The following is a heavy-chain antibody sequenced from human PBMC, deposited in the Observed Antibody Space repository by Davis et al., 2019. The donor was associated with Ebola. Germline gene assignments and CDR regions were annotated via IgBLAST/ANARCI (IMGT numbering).Heavy chain of an antibody. CDR1: GIDFGTSI. Sequence: PGGSLRLSCIVSGIDFGTSIMHWVRQAPGKGLEWVALFPIDGGYTQYGDAVKGRFTISRDVSKNTVSLQMNRLKSDDTAVYYCARGGRDIGVAVSLTGFDYWGQGTLVTVSS. V-gene: IGHV3-30-3*01. D-gene: IGHD2-15*01. CDR3: ARGGRDIGVAVSLTGFDY. J-gene: IGHJ4*02. CDR2: FPIDGGYT.